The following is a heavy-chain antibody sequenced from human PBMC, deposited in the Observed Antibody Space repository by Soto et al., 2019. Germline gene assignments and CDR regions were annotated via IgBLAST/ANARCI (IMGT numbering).Heavy chain of an antibody. CDR3: ARDRGYYDSSGYHDAFDI. CDR2: IYYSGST. J-gene: IGHJ3*02. Sequence: SETLSLTCTVSGGSISSGDYYWSWIRQPPGKGLEWIGYIYYSGSTYYNPSLKSRVTISVDTSKNQFSLKLSSVTAADTAVYYCARDRGYYDSSGYHDAFDIWGQGTMVTV. D-gene: IGHD3-22*01. V-gene: IGHV4-30-4*01. CDR1: GGSISSGDYY.